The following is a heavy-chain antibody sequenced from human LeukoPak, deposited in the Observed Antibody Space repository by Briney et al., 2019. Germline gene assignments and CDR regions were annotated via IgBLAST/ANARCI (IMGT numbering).Heavy chain of an antibody. Sequence: GGSLRLSCAASGFTFSSYSMNWVRQAPGKGLEWVSSISSSSSYIYYADSVKGRFTISRDNAKNSLYLQMNSLRAEDTAVYYCARVFRGYSYGCIDYWGQGTLVTVSS. CDR3: ARVFRGYSYGCIDY. V-gene: IGHV3-21*01. CDR1: GFTFSSYS. D-gene: IGHD5-18*01. J-gene: IGHJ4*02. CDR2: ISSSSSYI.